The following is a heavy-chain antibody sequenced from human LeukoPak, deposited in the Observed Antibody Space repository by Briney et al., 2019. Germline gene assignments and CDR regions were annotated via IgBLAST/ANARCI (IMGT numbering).Heavy chain of an antibody. Sequence: GGSLRLSCAASGSTFSRYWMSWLRQTPGKGLEWVANINEDETERYYVASVEGRFTVSRDNGKNSLYLQMNGLRAEDSAVFYCARARTATYNVFADFWGQGTLVTVSS. D-gene: IGHD3-3*01. CDR1: GSTFSRYW. J-gene: IGHJ4*02. CDR2: INEDETER. CDR3: ARARTATYNVFADF. V-gene: IGHV3-7*01.